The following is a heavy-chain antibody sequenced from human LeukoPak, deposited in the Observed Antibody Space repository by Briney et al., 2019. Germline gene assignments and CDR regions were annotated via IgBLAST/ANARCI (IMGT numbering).Heavy chain of an antibody. J-gene: IGHJ3*02. V-gene: IGHV5-51*01. CDR3: ARLLRGGPEEDFWSGDFTQGNFDI. CDR1: GYNFSTYC. CDR2: VYPGDSDT. D-gene: IGHD3-3*01. Sequence: HGESLKISCKGVGYNFSTYCIGWVRQMPGRGLEWMGSVYPGDSDTTYSPSLQGQVSISADKSTSIAFLQWSRLKASDTAMYYCARLLRGGPEEDFWSGDFTQGNFDIWGQGTMVIVSS.